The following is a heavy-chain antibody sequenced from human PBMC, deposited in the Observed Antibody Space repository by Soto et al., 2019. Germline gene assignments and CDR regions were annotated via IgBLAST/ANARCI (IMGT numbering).Heavy chain of an antibody. D-gene: IGHD4-17*01. V-gene: IGHV1-69*13. CDR1: GGTFSTFG. Sequence: ASVKVSCKASGGTFSTFGISWVRQAPGQGLEWMGGIIPFFGTARYSQKFEDRITITADESTNTVYMDLRSLTSEDTAIYYCAKSAPMDAGDKYYYDFWGQGALVTVS. CDR3: AKSAPMDAGDKYYYDF. J-gene: IGHJ4*02. CDR2: IIPFFGTA.